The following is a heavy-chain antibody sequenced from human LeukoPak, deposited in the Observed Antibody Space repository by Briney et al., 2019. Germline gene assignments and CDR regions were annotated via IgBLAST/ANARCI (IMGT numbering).Heavy chain of an antibody. CDR2: INPNSGGT. CDR1: GYPFTGLY. Sequence: GASGKVSCKSSGYPFTGLYMHGVRHARTQGSEWMGWINPNSGGTKYAQKFQGRVTMTRDTSISTAYMERSRLRSDDTALYYCASHTAVAGLDYWGQGTLVTVSS. J-gene: IGHJ4*02. D-gene: IGHD6-19*01. V-gene: IGHV1-2*02. CDR3: ASHTAVAGLDY.